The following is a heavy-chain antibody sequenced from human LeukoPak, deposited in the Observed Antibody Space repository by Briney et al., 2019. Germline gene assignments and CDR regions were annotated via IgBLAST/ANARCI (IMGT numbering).Heavy chain of an antibody. CDR3: ARGPYSYDSSGAFDI. CDR2: IYYSGST. Sequence: SETLSLTCTVSGGSISSYYWSWIRQPPGKGLEWIGYIYYSGSTNYNPSLTSRVTISVDTSKNQFSLKLSSVTAADTAVYSCARGPYSYDSSGAFDIWGQGTMVTVSS. CDR1: GGSISSYY. J-gene: IGHJ3*02. V-gene: IGHV4-59*12. D-gene: IGHD3-22*01.